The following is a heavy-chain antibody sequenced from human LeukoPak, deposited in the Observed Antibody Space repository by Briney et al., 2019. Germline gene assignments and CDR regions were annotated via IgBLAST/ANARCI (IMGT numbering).Heavy chain of an antibody. J-gene: IGHJ6*02. D-gene: IGHD3-16*01. Sequence: GGSLRLSCAASGFTFSSYAMSWVRQAPGKGLEWVSGISGSGGSTYYADSVKGRFTISRDNSKNTLYLQMNSLRAEDTAVYYCAKSLGRYYYYGMDVWGQGTRSPSP. V-gene: IGHV3-23*01. CDR2: ISGSGGST. CDR3: AKSLGRYYYYGMDV. CDR1: GFTFSSYA.